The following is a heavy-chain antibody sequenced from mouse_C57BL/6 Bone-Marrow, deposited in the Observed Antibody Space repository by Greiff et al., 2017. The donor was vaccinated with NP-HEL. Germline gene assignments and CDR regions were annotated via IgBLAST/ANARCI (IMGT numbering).Heavy chain of an antibody. CDR1: GYTFTDYY. Sequence: VQLQQSGPVLVKPGASVKMSCKASGYTFTDYYMNWVKQSHGKSLEWIGVINPYNGGTSYNQKFKGKATLTVDKSSSTAYMELNSLTSEDSAVYYCARTTLLLRGFDDWGQGTTLTVSS. CDR3: ARTTLLLRGFDD. V-gene: IGHV1-19*01. D-gene: IGHD1-1*01. CDR2: INPYNGGT. J-gene: IGHJ2*01.